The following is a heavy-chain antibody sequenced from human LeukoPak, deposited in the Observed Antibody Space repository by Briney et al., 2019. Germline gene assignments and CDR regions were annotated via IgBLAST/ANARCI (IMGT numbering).Heavy chain of an antibody. Sequence: SETLSLTCTVSGGSISTNTYYWGWIRLPPGKGLEWIGEIHHRGTTYYNPSLRSRVTISVDTSKNQFSLRLTSVTAADTAVYYCARVTYNGYQHFDNWGQGNLVTVS. J-gene: IGHJ4*02. CDR2: IHHRGTT. CDR1: GGSISTNTYY. CDR3: ARVTYNGYQHFDN. D-gene: IGHD3-10*01. V-gene: IGHV4-39*07.